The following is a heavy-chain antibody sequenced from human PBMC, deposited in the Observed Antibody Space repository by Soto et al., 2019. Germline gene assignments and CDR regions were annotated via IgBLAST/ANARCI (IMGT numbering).Heavy chain of an antibody. CDR1: GYTFTSYA. J-gene: IGHJ4*02. CDR3: ARVGGYSSGWYGDY. CDR2: INAGNGNT. V-gene: IGHV1-3*01. D-gene: IGHD6-19*01. Sequence: GASVKVSCKASGYTFTSYAMHWVRQAPGQRLEWMGWINAGNGNTKYSQKFQGRVTITRDTSASTACMELSSLRSEDTAVYYCARVGGYSSGWYGDYWGQGTLVTVSS.